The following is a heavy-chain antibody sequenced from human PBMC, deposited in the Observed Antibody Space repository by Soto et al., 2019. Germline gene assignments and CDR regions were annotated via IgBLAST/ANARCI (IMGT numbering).Heavy chain of an antibody. J-gene: IGHJ4*02. CDR1: GFTFSSYG. CDR3: AKDPGLLSDCFDY. V-gene: IGHV3-30*18. D-gene: IGHD6-19*01. CDR2: ISYDGSNK. Sequence: PVGSLRLSCAASGFTFSSYGMHWVRQAPGKGLEWVAVISYDGSNKYYADSVKGRFTISRDNSKNTLYLQMNSLRAEDTAVYYCAKDPGLLSDCFDYWGQGTLLTVSS.